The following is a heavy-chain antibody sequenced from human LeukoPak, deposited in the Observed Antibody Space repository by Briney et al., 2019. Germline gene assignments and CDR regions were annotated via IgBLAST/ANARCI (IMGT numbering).Heavy chain of an antibody. V-gene: IGHV4-39*07. CDR3: ASHIVVVTATLAPEFDY. Sequence: SETLSLTCTVSGGSISSSSYYWGWIRQPPGKGLEWIGSIYYSGSTYYNPSLESRVTISVDTSKNQFSLKLSSVTAADTAVYYCASHIVVVTATLAPEFDYWGQGTLVTVSS. CDR2: IYYSGST. CDR1: GGSISSSSYY. J-gene: IGHJ4*02. D-gene: IGHD2-21*02.